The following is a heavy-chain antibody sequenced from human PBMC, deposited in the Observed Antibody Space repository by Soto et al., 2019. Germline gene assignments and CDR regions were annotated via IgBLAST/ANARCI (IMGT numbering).Heavy chain of an antibody. Sequence: SGGSLRLSCAASGFTFSNYGMHWVRQAPGKGLEWVAVIWYDGSNKYYADSVKGRFTISRDNSKNTLYLQMNSLRAGDTAVYYCARDDIPGRAVAIYGMDVWRQGTTVTVSS. CDR1: GFTFSNYG. D-gene: IGHD6-19*01. V-gene: IGHV3-33*01. J-gene: IGHJ6*02. CDR3: ARDDIPGRAVAIYGMDV. CDR2: IWYDGSNK.